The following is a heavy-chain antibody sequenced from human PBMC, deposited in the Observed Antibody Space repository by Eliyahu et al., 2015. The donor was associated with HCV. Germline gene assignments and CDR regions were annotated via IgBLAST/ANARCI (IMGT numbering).Heavy chain of an antibody. J-gene: IGHJ4*02. V-gene: IGHV1-2*06. CDR2: INPKTGGT. D-gene: IGHD3-10*01. CDR3: ARDSNYNYGSANFYN. Sequence: QVQLVQSGAEVRKFGASVKVSCEAYGYTFIGYYMHWVRQAPGKGLEWMGRINPKTGGTNYAQKFQGRVTLTRDTSITTVYMELSRLRFDDTAVYYCARDSNYNYGSANFYNWGQGTVVTVSS. CDR1: GYTFIGYY.